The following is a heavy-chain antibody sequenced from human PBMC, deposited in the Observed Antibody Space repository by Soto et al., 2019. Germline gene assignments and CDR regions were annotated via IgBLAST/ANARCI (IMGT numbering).Heavy chain of an antibody. V-gene: IGHV3-15*01. Sequence: EVQLLESGGDLAEPGGSLRLSCAASGFAFTHVWMTWVRQAPGRGLEWVGRIKRKIDGETTNYAAPVKGRFTISRDDSKNTLYLQMNSLKTDDSVVYYCAADRYCSSNTCPGAFDIWGQGTTV. D-gene: IGHD2-2*01. CDR2: IKRKIDGETT. CDR1: GFAFTHVW. J-gene: IGHJ3*02. CDR3: AADRYCSSNTCPGAFDI.